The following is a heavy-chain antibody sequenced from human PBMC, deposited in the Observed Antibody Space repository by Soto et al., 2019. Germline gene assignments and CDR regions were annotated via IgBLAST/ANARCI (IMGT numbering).Heavy chain of an antibody. Sequence: PSETPSLTCPVYGGSFSGYYWSWIRQPPGKGLEWIGEINHSGSTNYNPSLKSRVTISVDTSKNQFSLKLSSVTAADTAVYYCARDVPYDILTGYRPYYFDYWGQGTLVTVSS. CDR3: ARDVPYDILTGYRPYYFDY. J-gene: IGHJ4*02. D-gene: IGHD3-9*01. V-gene: IGHV4-34*01. CDR2: INHSGST. CDR1: GGSFSGYY.